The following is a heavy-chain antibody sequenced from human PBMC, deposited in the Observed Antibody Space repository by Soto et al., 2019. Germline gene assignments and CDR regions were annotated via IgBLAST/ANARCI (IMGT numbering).Heavy chain of an antibody. Sequence: PSETLSLTCSVSDGSLSSGGYYWSCIRQPPGKGLEWIGFIHGGGSTLYSPSLKSRLSISIETSERQFSLKLSSVTAADTAVYYCVRGKDKDDSSFWFYWGQGTPVTVSS. D-gene: IGHD6-13*01. CDR1: DGSLSSGGYY. J-gene: IGHJ4*01. CDR3: VRGKDKDDSSFWFY. V-gene: IGHV4-31*03. CDR2: IHGGGST.